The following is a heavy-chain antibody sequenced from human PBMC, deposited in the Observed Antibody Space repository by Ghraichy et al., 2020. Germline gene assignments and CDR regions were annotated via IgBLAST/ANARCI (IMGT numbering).Heavy chain of an antibody. Sequence: GGSLRLSCVGSGFAFSSYWMSWVRQPPGKGLEWVANINQDGSLKYFLDSVRGRITISRDNAKNSLFLQMTSLRPEDSAVYHCTRDIQGSRDYGLDVSGQGTTVTVSS. V-gene: IGHV3-7*01. J-gene: IGHJ6*01. CDR1: GFAFSSYW. CDR3: TRDIQGSRDYGLDV. D-gene: IGHD3-10*01. CDR2: INQDGSLK.